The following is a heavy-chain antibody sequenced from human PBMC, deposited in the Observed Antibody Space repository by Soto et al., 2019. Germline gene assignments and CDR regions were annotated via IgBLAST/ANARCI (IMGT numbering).Heavy chain of an antibody. V-gene: IGHV3-30*18. J-gene: IGHJ5*02. CDR3: AKPDSEMATIP. Sequence: QVQLVESGGGVVQPGRSLRLSCAASGFTFSSYGMHWVRQAPGKGLEWVAVISYDGSNKYYADSVKVRFTISRDNSKNTLYLQMNSLRAEDTAVSYCAKPDSEMATIPWGQGTLVTVSS. CDR1: GFTFSSYG. D-gene: IGHD5-12*01. CDR2: ISYDGSNK.